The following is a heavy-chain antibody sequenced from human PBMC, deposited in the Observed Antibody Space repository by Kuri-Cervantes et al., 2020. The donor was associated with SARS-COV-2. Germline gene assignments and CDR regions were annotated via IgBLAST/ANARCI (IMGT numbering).Heavy chain of an antibody. Sequence: ASVKVSCKASGYTFTSYYMHWVRQVPGQGLEWMGIINPSGGSTSYAQKFQGRVTMTRDTSTSTVYMELSSLRSEDTAVYYCARDFSGGQLLSGWSRQTYYYYYYMDVWGKGTTVTVSS. CDR2: INPSGGST. J-gene: IGHJ6*03. V-gene: IGHV1-46*01. D-gene: IGHD2-2*01. CDR3: ARDFSGGQLLSGWSRQTYYYYYYMDV. CDR1: GYTFTSYY.